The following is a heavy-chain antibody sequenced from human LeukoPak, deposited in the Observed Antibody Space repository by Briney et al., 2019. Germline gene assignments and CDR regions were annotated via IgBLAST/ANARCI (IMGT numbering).Heavy chain of an antibody. CDR3: AKTGYSSGWSFGESWFDP. CDR2: INSDGSTT. D-gene: IGHD6-19*01. J-gene: IGHJ5*02. V-gene: IGHV3-74*01. Sequence: RTGGSLRLSCAVSGFTFSSNWMHWVRQAPGKGLVWVSRINSDGSTTNYTDSVKGRFTISRDNAKNTLYLQMNSLRAEDTAVYYCAKTGYSSGWSFGESWFDPWGQGTLVTVSS. CDR1: GFTFSSNW.